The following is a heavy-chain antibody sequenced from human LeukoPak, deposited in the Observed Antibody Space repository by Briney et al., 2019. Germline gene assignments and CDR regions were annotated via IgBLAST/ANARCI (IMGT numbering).Heavy chain of an antibody. V-gene: IGHV4-61*02. CDR1: GGSISSGSYY. Sequence: PSETLSLTCTVSGGSISSGSYYWSWIRQPAGKGLEWIGRIYTSGSTNYNPSLKSRFTTSVDTSKNQFSLKLSSVTAADTAVYYCARSFGVVHDAFDIWGQGTMVTVSS. D-gene: IGHD3-3*01. CDR3: ARSFGVVHDAFDI. CDR2: IYTSGST. J-gene: IGHJ3*02.